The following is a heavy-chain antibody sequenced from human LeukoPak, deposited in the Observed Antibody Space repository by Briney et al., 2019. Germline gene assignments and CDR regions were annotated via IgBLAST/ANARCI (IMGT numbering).Heavy chain of an antibody. Sequence: GGSLRLSCAASGFTFSSYWMSWVRQAPGKGLEWVGRIKSKTDGGTTDYAAPVKGRFTISRDDSKNTLYLQMNSLKTEDTAVYYCTTDPTWFGELPYYFDYWGQGTLVTVSS. CDR3: TTDPTWFGELPYYFDY. CDR2: IKSKTDGGTT. D-gene: IGHD3-10*01. V-gene: IGHV3-15*01. CDR1: GFTFSSYW. J-gene: IGHJ4*02.